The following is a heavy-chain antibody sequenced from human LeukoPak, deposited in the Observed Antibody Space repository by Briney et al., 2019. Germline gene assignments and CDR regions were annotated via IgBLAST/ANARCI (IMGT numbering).Heavy chain of an antibody. CDR3: AKDSHYYDSSGYFDY. CDR1: GFTFSSYA. Sequence: PGGSLRLSCAASGFTFSSYAMSWVRQAPGKGLEWASAISGSGGSTYYADSVKGRFTISRDNSKNTLYLQMNSLRAEDTAVYYCAKDSHYYDSSGYFDYWGQGTLVTVSS. D-gene: IGHD3-22*01. CDR2: ISGSGGST. V-gene: IGHV3-23*01. J-gene: IGHJ4*02.